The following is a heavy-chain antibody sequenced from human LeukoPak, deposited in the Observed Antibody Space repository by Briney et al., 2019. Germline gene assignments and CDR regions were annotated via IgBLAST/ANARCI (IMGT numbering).Heavy chain of an antibody. CDR3: ARDPTYYYDSSGYYLDY. J-gene: IGHJ4*02. Sequence: GGSLRLSCAASGFTFDDYGMSWVRQAPGKGLEWVSGINWNGGSTGYADSVKGRFTISRDNAKNSLYLQMNSLSAEDTALYYCARDPTYYYDSSGYYLDYWGQGTLVTVSS. CDR2: INWNGGST. CDR1: GFTFDDYG. V-gene: IGHV3-20*04. D-gene: IGHD3-22*01.